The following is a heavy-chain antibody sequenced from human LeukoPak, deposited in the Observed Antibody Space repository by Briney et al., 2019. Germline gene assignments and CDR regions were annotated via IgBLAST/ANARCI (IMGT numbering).Heavy chain of an antibody. CDR2: FDPEDGET. CDR3: ATAVVRQQWLVSVAFDI. CDR1: GYTLTELS. Sequence: ASVKVSCKVSGYTLTELSMHWVRQAPGKGLEWMGGFDPEDGETIYAQKFQGRVTMTEDTSTDTAYMELSSLRSEDTAVYYCATAVVRQQWLVSVAFDIWGRGTMVTVSS. D-gene: IGHD6-19*01. V-gene: IGHV1-24*01. J-gene: IGHJ3*02.